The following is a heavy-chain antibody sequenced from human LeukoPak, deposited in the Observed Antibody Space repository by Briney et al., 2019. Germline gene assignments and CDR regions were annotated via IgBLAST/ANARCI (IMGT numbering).Heavy chain of an antibody. D-gene: IGHD6-13*01. CDR2: IHHGGGA. V-gene: IGHV4-4*02. Sequence: SGTLFLTCAVSGGSISSENWWIWVRQPPGKGLEWIGEIHHGGGANYNPSLKSRVTISVDKSKNQFSLNLNSVTAADTAVYYCAKDQQQLVLDYWGQGTLVTVSS. J-gene: IGHJ4*02. CDR3: AKDQQQLVLDY. CDR1: GGSISSENW.